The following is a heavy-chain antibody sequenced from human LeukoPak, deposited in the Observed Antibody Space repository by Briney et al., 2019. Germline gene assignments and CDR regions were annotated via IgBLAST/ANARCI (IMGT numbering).Heavy chain of an antibody. D-gene: IGHD6-13*01. Sequence: ASVTVSFTASGYIFTGYYMHWVRQAPGQGLEWMGWINPNSGGTNYAQKFQGWVTMTRDTSISTAYMELSRLRSDDTAVYYCAREHSSSWYGDNWFDPWGQGTLVTVSS. CDR1: GYIFTGYY. CDR3: AREHSSSWYGDNWFDP. CDR2: INPNSGGT. V-gene: IGHV1-2*04. J-gene: IGHJ5*01.